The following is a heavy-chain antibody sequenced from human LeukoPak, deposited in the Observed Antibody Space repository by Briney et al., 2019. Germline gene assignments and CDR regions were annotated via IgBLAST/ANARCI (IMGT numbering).Heavy chain of an antibody. V-gene: IGHV3-9*01. J-gene: IGHJ3*02. CDR2: ISWNSGSI. CDR1: GFTFDDYA. Sequence: GGSLRLSCAASGFTFDDYAMHWVRQAPGKGLEWVSGISWNSGSIGYADSVKGRFTISRDNAKNSLYLQMNSLRAEDTALYYCAKDTDEDRGNSHDAFDIWGQGTMVTVSS. CDR3: AKDTDEDRGNSHDAFDI. D-gene: IGHD4-23*01.